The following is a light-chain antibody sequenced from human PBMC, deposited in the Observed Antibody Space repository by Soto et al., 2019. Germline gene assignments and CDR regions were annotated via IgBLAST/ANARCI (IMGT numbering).Light chain of an antibody. V-gene: IGKV3-11*01. CDR2: DAS. Sequence: EIVLTQSPATLSLSPGERATLSCRASQSVSSYLAWYQQKPGQAPRLLIYDASNRATAIPARFSGSGSGTDFPLTISSLEPEDFAVYYCQQRSNWPFTFGGGTKVEIK. J-gene: IGKJ4*01. CDR3: QQRSNWPFT. CDR1: QSVSSY.